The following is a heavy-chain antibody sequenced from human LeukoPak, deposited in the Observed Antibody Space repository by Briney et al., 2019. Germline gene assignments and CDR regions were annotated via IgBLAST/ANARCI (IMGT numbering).Heavy chain of an antibody. Sequence: PSETLSLTCAVYGGSFSDYFWNWIRQTPGKGLEWIGEINHAGTADYNPSLKSRVTISVDTSKDQFSLRLNSVTPADTAVYYCARLNLEYLYSSGPNDYWGQGTLVTVSS. V-gene: IGHV4-34*01. J-gene: IGHJ4*02. CDR1: GGSFSDYF. CDR3: ARLNLEYLYSSGPNDY. CDR2: INHAGTA. D-gene: IGHD3-10*01.